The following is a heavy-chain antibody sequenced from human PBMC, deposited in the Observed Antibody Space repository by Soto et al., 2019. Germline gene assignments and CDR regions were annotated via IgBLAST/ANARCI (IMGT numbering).Heavy chain of an antibody. CDR3: ARTRSAWSDFHYYSLDV. D-gene: IGHD1-26*01. CDR1: GFTVNSYG. Sequence: GGSLRLSCAASGFTVNSYGMHWVRQGPGNGLEWVAFISYDSTKTYYADSVKGRFTISRDNSNSALYVQMNSLTGEDTAVYYCARTRSAWSDFHYYSLDVWGQGTTVTVSS. CDR2: ISYDSTKT. J-gene: IGHJ6*02. V-gene: IGHV3-30*03.